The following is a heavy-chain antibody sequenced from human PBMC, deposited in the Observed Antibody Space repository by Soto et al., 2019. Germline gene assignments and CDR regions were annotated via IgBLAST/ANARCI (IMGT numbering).Heavy chain of an antibody. Sequence: ASVKVSCKASGYTFTSYGISWVRQAPEQGLEWMGWISAYNGNTNSAQKLQGRVTMPTDTSTSRAYMELRSLRSDDTAGYYCARARGMGYYYYGMDVWGQGTTVTVSS. CDR2: ISAYNGNT. V-gene: IGHV1-18*01. CDR1: GYTFTSYG. J-gene: IGHJ6*02. D-gene: IGHD1-20*01. CDR3: ARARGMGYYYYGMDV.